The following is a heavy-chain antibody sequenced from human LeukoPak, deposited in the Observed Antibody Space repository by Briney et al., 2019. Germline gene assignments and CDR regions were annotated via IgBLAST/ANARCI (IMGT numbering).Heavy chain of an antibody. Sequence: GGSLRLSCAASGFTFADYAMQWVRQAPGKGLEWVSGVSWNSGNIGYAESVKGRFTISRDNAKNSLYLQMNSLRAEDTALYYCTKSPRWAAAPDYWGRGTLVTVSS. J-gene: IGHJ4*02. D-gene: IGHD6-13*01. CDR1: GFTFADYA. V-gene: IGHV3-9*01. CDR2: VSWNSGNI. CDR3: TKSPRWAAAPDY.